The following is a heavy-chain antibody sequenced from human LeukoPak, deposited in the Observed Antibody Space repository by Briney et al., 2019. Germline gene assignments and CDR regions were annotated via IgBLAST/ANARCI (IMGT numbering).Heavy chain of an antibody. Sequence: ASVKVSCKASGYTFTSYDINWVRQATGQGLEWMGWMNPNSGNTGYAQKFQGRVTMTRNTSISTAYKELSSLRSEDTAVYYCARGDGGYSYGRYYYYYYGMDVWGQGTTVTVSS. CDR1: GYTFTSYD. J-gene: IGHJ6*02. V-gene: IGHV1-8*01. CDR2: MNPNSGNT. CDR3: ARGDGGYSYGRYYYYYYGMDV. D-gene: IGHD5-18*01.